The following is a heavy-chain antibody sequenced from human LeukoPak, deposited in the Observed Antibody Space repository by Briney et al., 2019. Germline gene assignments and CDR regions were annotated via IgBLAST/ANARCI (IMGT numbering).Heavy chain of an antibody. CDR2: IYPNSGDT. J-gene: IGHJ3*02. CDR3: ARSGSDAFDI. D-gene: IGHD1-26*01. Sequence: ASVKVSCKASGYAFSGYYMHWVLQAPGHGLEWMGWIYPNSGDTKYAQKFQGRVTVTRDTSISTAFMEVSRLTSDDTAVYYCARSGSDAFDIWGQGTMVTVSS. CDR1: GYAFSGYY. V-gene: IGHV1-2*02.